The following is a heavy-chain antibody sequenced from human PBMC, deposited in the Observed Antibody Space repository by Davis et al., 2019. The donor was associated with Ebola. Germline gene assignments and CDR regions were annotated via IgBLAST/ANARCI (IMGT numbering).Heavy chain of an antibody. Sequence: PGGSLRLSCTVSGASVSGHYWNWFRQPPGKGLEWIGFVSGSGRTSYNPSLKSRVTISADTSKNHFSLTLSSVTAAETACYFCARFGEGAYWGQGTLVTVSS. J-gene: IGHJ4*02. CDR1: GASVSGHY. D-gene: IGHD2-21*01. CDR2: VSGSGRT. CDR3: ARFGEGAY. V-gene: IGHV4-59*02.